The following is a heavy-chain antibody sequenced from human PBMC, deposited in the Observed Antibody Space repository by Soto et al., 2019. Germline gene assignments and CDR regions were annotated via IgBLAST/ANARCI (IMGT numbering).Heavy chain of an antibody. V-gene: IGHV4-34*01. Sequence: QVQLQQWGAGLLKPSETLSLTCAVHGGSFSDYYWSWIRQPPGKGLEWIGEINYSGRTNYNPSLKSRVTISVDTTKNQFPLTLSSMTAADTAVYYCARTGHLFDYWGQGTSVTVSS. J-gene: IGHJ4*02. CDR1: GGSFSDYY. CDR2: INYSGRT. CDR3: ARTGHLFDY.